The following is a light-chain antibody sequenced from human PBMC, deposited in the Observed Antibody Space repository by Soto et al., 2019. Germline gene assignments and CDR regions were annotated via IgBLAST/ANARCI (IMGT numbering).Light chain of an antibody. CDR3: QHYSASPRT. V-gene: IGKV3-20*01. J-gene: IGKJ1*01. Sequence: EIVLTQSPGTLSLSPGESGTLSCRASQSLGTNFLAWFQQKPGQAPRLLIYGASTRATGIPDRFSGSVSGKDFTITITRLEPEDSAVYYWQHYSASPRTFGQGTKVQIK. CDR1: QSLGTNF. CDR2: GAS.